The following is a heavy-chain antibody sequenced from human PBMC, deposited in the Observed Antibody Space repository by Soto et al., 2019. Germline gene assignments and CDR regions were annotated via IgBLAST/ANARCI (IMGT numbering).Heavy chain of an antibody. CDR2: VSRSGETS. J-gene: IGHJ3*02. V-gene: IGHV3-23*01. Sequence: GGSLRLSCAGSGFTCSSYAMSWVRQAPGKGLEWVSGVSRSGETSYYADSVKGRFTISRDNSKNTLYVQINSLRDEDTALYYCAAYGPRSCKQILGAFDNWGQETMVTVAS. CDR3: AAYGPRSCKQILGAFDN. D-gene: IGHD3-10*01. CDR1: GFTCSSYA.